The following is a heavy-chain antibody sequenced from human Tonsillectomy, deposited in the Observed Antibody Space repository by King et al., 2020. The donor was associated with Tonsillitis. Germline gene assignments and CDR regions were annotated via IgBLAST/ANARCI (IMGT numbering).Heavy chain of an antibody. CDR2: IYHTGST. J-gene: IGHJ4*02. CDR3: ARVFVGEVDY. Sequence: VQLQESGPGLVKPSETLSLTCTVSGGSISSYYWSWIRQPPGKGLEWIGYIYHTGSTNYSPSLKSRVTMSVDTSKNQFSLKLTSVTAADTAAYYCARVFVGEVDYWGQGTLVTVSS. V-gene: IGHV4-59*01. CDR1: GGSISSYY. D-gene: IGHD2-15*01.